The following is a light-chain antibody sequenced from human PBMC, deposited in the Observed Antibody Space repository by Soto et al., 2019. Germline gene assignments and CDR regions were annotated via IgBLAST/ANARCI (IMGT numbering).Light chain of an antibody. CDR2: DTW. CDR3: QRRSNWPPIT. J-gene: IGKJ5*01. Sequence: IVLPQSPATLSLSPGERVTLSCRASQSVTIYLAWYQQRPGQAPRLLIYDTWNRATGIPDRFSGSGSGTDFTLTISKLEPEDFAVYYCQRRSNWPPITFGQGTRLEI. CDR1: QSVTIY. V-gene: IGKV3-11*01.